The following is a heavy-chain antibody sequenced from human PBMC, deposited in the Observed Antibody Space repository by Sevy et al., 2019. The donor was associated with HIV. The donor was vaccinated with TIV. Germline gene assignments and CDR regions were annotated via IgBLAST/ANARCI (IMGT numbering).Heavy chain of an antibody. CDR2: ISYDGVNQ. CDR1: GFSFSYYP. V-gene: IGHV3-30*07. J-gene: IGHJ4*02. CDR3: ARSTDYYDNSGYDS. D-gene: IGHD3-22*01. Sequence: GGSLRLSCAASGFSFSYYPMHWVRQAPGKGLEWVALISYDGVNQYYAASVKGRFTVSRDNSKNTLYLQMNSLRDEDTALYYCARSTDYYDNSGYDSWGRGTLVTVSS.